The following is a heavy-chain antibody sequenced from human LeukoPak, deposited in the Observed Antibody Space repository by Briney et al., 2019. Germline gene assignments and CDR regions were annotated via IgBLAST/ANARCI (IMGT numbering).Heavy chain of an antibody. V-gene: IGHV3-23*01. J-gene: IGHJ4*02. Sequence: GGSLRLSCAASGFTFSSYAMSWVRQAPGKGLEWVSAISGSGGSTYYADSVKGRFTISRDNSKNTPYLQMNSLRAEDTAVYYCAKDPGYSYGYDGREYYWGQGTLVTVSS. CDR1: GFTFSSYA. CDR2: ISGSGGST. D-gene: IGHD5-18*01. CDR3: AKDPGYSYGYDGREYY.